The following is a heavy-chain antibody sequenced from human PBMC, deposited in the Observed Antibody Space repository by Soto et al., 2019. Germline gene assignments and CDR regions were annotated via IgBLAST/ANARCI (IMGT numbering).Heavy chain of an antibody. J-gene: IGHJ4*02. CDR3: ARSDYLFTTLTYYFDY. CDR1: GYTFTGYY. CDR2: INPNNGVP. V-gene: IGHV1-2*02. D-gene: IGHD3-16*01. Sequence: ASVKVSCKASGYTFTGYYVNWARQAPGQGLEWTGWINPNNGVPNYAQKFQGRVTLSRDTSTNTAYMELSRLTSVDTAMYYCARSDYLFTTLTYYFDYWGQGTLVTVSS.